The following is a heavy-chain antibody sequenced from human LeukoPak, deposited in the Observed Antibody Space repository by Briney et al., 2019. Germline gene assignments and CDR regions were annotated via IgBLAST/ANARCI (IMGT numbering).Heavy chain of an antibody. V-gene: IGHV4-59*01. CDR1: GGSISSYY. CDR3: ASAQQGGWFDP. D-gene: IGHD6-13*01. Sequence: SETLSLTCTVSGGSISSYYWSWIRQPPGKGLEWIGYIYYSGSTNYNPSLKSRVTISVDTSKNQFSLKLSSVTAADTAVYYCASAQQGGWFDPWGQGTLVTVSS. J-gene: IGHJ5*02. CDR2: IYYSGST.